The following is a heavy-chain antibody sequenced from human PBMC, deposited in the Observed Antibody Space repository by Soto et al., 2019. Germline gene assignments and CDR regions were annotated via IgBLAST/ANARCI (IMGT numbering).Heavy chain of an antibody. V-gene: IGHV1-18*01. Sequence: QVHLVQSGAEVRKPGASVKVSCKASGYSFTSYGISWVRQAPGQGLEWMGWIRTDNGNTNYAHNLQGRVSMTIDPSKSKAYMELWSLGSDDTAVYYCSRDVPDTSLFFYYYGMDVWGQGTTVTVSS. J-gene: IGHJ6*02. CDR2: IRTDNGNT. CDR1: GYSFTSYG. D-gene: IGHD2-21*01. CDR3: SRDVPDTSLFFYYYGMDV.